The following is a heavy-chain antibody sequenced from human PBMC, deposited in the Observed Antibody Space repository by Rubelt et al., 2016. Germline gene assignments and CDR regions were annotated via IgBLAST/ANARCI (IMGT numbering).Heavy chain of an antibody. Sequence: QVQLVQSGAEVKKPGASVKVSCKASGYTFTSYGISWVRQAPGQGLEWMGRINPNSGGTNFAQTFQGRVTMTRDTSISTTYMELSSLTSDDTAVYYCARASDSSTYADWGQGTLVTVSS. CDR2: INPNSGGT. J-gene: IGHJ4*02. CDR3: ARASDSSTYAD. V-gene: IGHV1-2*06. CDR1: GYTFTSYG. D-gene: IGHD3-22*01.